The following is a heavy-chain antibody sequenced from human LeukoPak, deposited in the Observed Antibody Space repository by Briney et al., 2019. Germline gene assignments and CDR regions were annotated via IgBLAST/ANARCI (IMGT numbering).Heavy chain of an antibody. V-gene: IGHV1-24*01. Sequence: GASVKVSCKVSGFTLTELSMHWVRQAPGKGLEWMGGFDPEDGETIYAQKFQGRVTMTEDTSTDTAYMELSSLRSEDTAVYYCATAPLYDSSGYYIPTLDYWGQGTLVTVSS. J-gene: IGHJ4*02. D-gene: IGHD3-22*01. CDR2: FDPEDGET. CDR3: ATAPLYDSSGYYIPTLDY. CDR1: GFTLTELS.